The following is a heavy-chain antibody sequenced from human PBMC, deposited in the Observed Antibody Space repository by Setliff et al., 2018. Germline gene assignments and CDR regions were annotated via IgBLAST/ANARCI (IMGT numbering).Heavy chain of an antibody. CDR3: AGGRRYDYGWDFDY. CDR2: ISHSGST. J-gene: IGHJ4*02. CDR1: GGSITSYY. V-gene: IGHV4-38-2*02. Sequence: KPSETLSLTCTVSGGSITSYYWGWIRQPVGKGLEWIGSISHSGSTYYNPSLRSRVTISLDTSKNQFSPKLTSVTAADTAVYYCAGGRRYDYGWDFDYWGQGTLVTVSS. D-gene: IGHD4-17*01.